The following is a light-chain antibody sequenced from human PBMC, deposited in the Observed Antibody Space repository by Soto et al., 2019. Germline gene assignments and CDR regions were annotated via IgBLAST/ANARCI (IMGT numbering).Light chain of an antibody. Sequence: QSALTQPASVSGSPGQSITISCTGTSSDVGGYKYVSWYQQHPGKAPKLMIYDIRNRPSGVSNRFSGSKSGNTASLTISGLQAEDEAIYYCSSYTSSSTRVFGTGTEVTVL. CDR1: SSDVGGYKY. CDR2: DIR. J-gene: IGLJ1*01. V-gene: IGLV2-14*03. CDR3: SSYTSSSTRV.